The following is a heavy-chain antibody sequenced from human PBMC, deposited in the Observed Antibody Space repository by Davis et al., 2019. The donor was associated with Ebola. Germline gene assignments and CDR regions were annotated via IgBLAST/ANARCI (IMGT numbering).Heavy chain of an antibody. Sequence: HTGGSLRLSCAASGFSFSTYWMHWVRQAPGKGLVWVSCIDSDGISTNYADSVKGRFTISRDNAKNTLYLQMNSLRAEDTAVYYCAKDGRYPMMVRGVMIYYYYGMDVWGQGTTVTVSS. J-gene: IGHJ6*02. CDR1: GFSFSTYW. CDR3: AKDGRYPMMVRGVMIYYYYGMDV. V-gene: IGHV3-74*01. D-gene: IGHD3-10*01. CDR2: IDSDGIST.